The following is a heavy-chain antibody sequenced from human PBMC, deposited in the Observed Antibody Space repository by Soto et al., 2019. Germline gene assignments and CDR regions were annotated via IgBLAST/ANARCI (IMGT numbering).Heavy chain of an antibody. D-gene: IGHD2-2*01. V-gene: IGHV3-7*05. J-gene: IGHJ6*02. CDR3: ARDLGAPGRGSAVGYYDHYGMDV. CDR2: IKEDGSEK. CDR1: EFTFSSYW. Sequence: EVQLVESGGGLVKPGGSLRLSCAASEFTFSSYWMNWVRQAPGKGLEWVANIKEDGSEKYYVDSVKGRFTISRDNDMNSRYLQVKSLRGEDTAVYYCARDLGAPGRGSAVGYYDHYGMDVWGQGATVTISS.